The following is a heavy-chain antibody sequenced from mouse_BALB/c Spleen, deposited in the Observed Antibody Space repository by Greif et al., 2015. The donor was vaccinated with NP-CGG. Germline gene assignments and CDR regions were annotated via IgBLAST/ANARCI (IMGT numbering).Heavy chain of an antibody. CDR2: ISTYYGDA. V-gene: IGHV1S137*01. Sequence: VQLQQSGAELVRPGVSVKISCKGSGYTFTDYAMHWVKQSHAKSLEWIGVISTYYGDASYNQKFKGKATMTVDKSSSTAYMELARLTSEDSAIYYCARSGPYYGNYYAMDYWGQGTSVTVSS. J-gene: IGHJ4*01. CDR1: GYTFTDYA. D-gene: IGHD2-10*01. CDR3: ARSGPYYGNYYAMDY.